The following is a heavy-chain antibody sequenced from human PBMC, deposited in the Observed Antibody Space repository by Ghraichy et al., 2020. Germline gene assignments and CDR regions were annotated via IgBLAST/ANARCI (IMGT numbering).Heavy chain of an antibody. CDR3: ARNGRDQNWFDP. CDR2: IYHSGST. V-gene: IGHV4-38-2*01. CDR1: GYSISSGYY. J-gene: IGHJ5*02. D-gene: IGHD3-10*02. Sequence: ESLNISCAVSGYSISSGYYWGWIRQPPGKGLEWIGSIYHSGSTYYNPSLKSRVTISVDTSKNQFSLKLSSVTAADTAVYYCARNGRDQNWFDPWGQGTLVTVSS.